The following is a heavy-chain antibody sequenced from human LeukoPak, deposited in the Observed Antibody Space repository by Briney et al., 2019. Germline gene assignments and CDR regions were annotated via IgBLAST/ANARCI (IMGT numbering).Heavy chain of an antibody. CDR3: AKVWQWLDSPMFDH. V-gene: IGHV3-23*01. Sequence: GGSLRLSCAASGFTFTTYALSWVRQAPGKGLVWVSGISGSGGTTYYADSVKGRFTISRDTSKKTVYLQMNNVRAEDTAVYYCAKVWQWLDSPMFDHWGQGTLVTVSS. J-gene: IGHJ4*02. CDR1: GFTFTTYA. D-gene: IGHD6-19*01. CDR2: ISGSGGTT.